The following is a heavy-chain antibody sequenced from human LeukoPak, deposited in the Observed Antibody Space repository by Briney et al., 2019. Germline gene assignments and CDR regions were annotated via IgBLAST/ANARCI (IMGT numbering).Heavy chain of an antibody. CDR2: ISSNGGST. V-gene: IGHV3-64*05. CDR3: VKGGSSSWYDAFDM. J-gene: IGHJ3*02. D-gene: IGHD6-13*01. Sequence: GGSLRLSCSASGFTFSSYAMHWVRQAPGKGLEYVSAISSNGGSTYYADSVKGRFTISRDNSKKTLYVQMSSLRAEDTAVYYCVKGGSSSWYDAFDMWGQGTMVTVSS. CDR1: GFTFSSYA.